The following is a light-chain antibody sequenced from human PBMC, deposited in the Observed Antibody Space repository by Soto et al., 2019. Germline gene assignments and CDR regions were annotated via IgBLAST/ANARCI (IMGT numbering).Light chain of an antibody. CDR3: QEYGTSRT. CDR2: DAS. CDR1: QSVSRTY. V-gene: IGKV3-20*01. Sequence: ELVLTQSPGTLSLSPGERATLSCRASQSVSRTYLAWYQQKPGQAPRLLIYDASSRATGIPDRFSGSGSGTDFALTISRLEPDDFAVYYCQEYGTSRTFGQGTRVEIK. J-gene: IGKJ1*01.